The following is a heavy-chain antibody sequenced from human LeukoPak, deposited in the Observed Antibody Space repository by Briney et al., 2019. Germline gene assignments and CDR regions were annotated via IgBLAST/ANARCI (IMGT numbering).Heavy chain of an antibody. V-gene: IGHV1-18*01. CDR3: ARDTYNSGWCSDY. Sequence: GASVKVSCKTSGYTFTSYGISWVRHAPGHGLEWMGWISTYNGNTNYAQNLQGRVIMTTDTSTSTAYRELRSLRSDDTAVYYCARDTYNSGWCSDYWGQGTLVTVSS. J-gene: IGHJ4*02. CDR1: GYTFTSYG. D-gene: IGHD6-19*01. CDR2: ISTYNGNT.